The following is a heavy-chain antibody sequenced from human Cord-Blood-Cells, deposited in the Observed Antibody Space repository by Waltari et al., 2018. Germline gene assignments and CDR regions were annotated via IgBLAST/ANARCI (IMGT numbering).Heavy chain of an antibody. CDR2: FDPEDGET. V-gene: IGHV1-24*01. Sequence: QAQLAQCGAEPKTPAAAAKVSRKAYQATATDVSSPRLRPALGQGLAWMGGFDPEDGETIYEQKFLGGGSMTEDTSTDTAYMELSSLRSEDTAVYYCAMGGVKRFSHPYGMDVWGQGTTVTVSS. D-gene: IGHD3-16*01. CDR3: AMGGVKRFSHPYGMDV. J-gene: IGHJ6*02. CDR1: QATATDVS.